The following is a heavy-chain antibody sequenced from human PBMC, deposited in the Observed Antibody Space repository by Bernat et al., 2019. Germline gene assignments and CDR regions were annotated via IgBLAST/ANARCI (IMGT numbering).Heavy chain of an antibody. V-gene: IGHV4-59*01. J-gene: IGHJ4*02. CDR2: IYYTGST. CDR1: GGSIGSYY. CDR3: ARAPGITAAAHPRFDY. Sequence: QVQLQESGPGLVKPSETLSLTCTVSGGSIGSYYWTWIRQPPGKGLEWIGYIYYTGSTNYNPSLKSRVTISVETSKKQVSLKLSSVTAADAAVYYCARAPGITAAAHPRFDYWGQGTLVTVSS. D-gene: IGHD6-25*01.